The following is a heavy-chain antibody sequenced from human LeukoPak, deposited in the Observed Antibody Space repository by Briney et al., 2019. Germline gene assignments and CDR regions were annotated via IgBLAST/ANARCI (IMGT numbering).Heavy chain of an antibody. J-gene: IGHJ4*02. V-gene: IGHV3-23*01. CDR2: ISGSGGIT. CDR1: GFTFSTYA. Sequence: GGSLRLSCAASGFTFSTYAINWVRQAPGKGLEWVSVISGSGGITYYADSVKGRFTISRDNSKNTLYLQMNSLRAEDTAVYYCVKRIAGAIPAFDSWGQGTLVTVSS. D-gene: IGHD1-26*01. CDR3: VKRIAGAIPAFDS.